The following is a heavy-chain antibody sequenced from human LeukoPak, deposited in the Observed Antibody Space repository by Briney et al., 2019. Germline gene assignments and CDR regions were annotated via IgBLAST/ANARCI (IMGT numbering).Heavy chain of an antibody. CDR1: GGSFSGYY. Sequence: SETLSLTCAVYGGSFSGYYWSWIRQPPGKGLEWIGEINHSGSTNYNPSLKSRVTISVDTSKNQFSLKLSSVTAAGTAVYYCARGVRRPYGSGVVNWFDPWGQGTLVTVSS. D-gene: IGHD3-10*01. J-gene: IGHJ5*02. V-gene: IGHV4-34*01. CDR2: INHSGST. CDR3: ARGVRRPYGSGVVNWFDP.